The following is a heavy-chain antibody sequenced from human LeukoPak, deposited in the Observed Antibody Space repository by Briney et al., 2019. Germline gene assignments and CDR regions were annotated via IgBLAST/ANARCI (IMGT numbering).Heavy chain of an antibody. CDR1: GASISTYY. V-gene: IGHV4-59*01. CDR2: IYYIGRT. D-gene: IGHD6-13*01. Sequence: PSKTLSLTCTVSGASISTYYWSWIRQPPGKGLEWIGYIYYIGRTSYNPSLKSRVTMSVDTSKNQFSLKVTSVTAADTAVYYCARDGQQLENWGQGTLVTVSS. J-gene: IGHJ4*02. CDR3: ARDGQQLEN.